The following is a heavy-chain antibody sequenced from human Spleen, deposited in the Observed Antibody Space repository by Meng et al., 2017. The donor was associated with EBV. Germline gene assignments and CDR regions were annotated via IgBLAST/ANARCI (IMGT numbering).Heavy chain of an antibody. V-gene: IGHV1-46*01. Sequence: QVHLEQSGAEVTKPXASVKFSCKTSGNIFTTSYFHWVRQAPGQGLEWMGRIISSGGTTIYAQRFRGRVTMTRDTSTSTVYMEVSSLKSEDTAVYFCATDYDYWGQGTLVKSPQ. CDR2: IISSGGTT. CDR1: GNIFTTSY. J-gene: IGHJ4*02. CDR3: ATDYDY.